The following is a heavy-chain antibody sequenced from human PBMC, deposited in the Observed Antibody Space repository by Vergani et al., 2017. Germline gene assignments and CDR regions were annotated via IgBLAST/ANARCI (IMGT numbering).Heavy chain of an antibody. CDR2: IYPADSDT. CDR3: ARHTTYTDS. D-gene: IGHD1-1*01. Sequence: EVELVQSGPEMRKPGESLKISCKGSEYSFGHYWIGWVRQMPGKGLEWMGIIYPADSDTRYSPSLQGQVTISADKSISTAFLQWDSLKASDTALYYCARHTTYTDSWGQGTLVTVSS. V-gene: IGHV5-51*01. J-gene: IGHJ4*02. CDR1: EYSFGHYW.